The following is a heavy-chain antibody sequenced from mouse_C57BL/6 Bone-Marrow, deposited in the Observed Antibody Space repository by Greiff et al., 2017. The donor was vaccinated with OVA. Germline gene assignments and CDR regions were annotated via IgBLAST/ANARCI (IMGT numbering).Heavy chain of an antibody. CDR3: ARSGGVVATPYYAMDY. Sequence: QVQLQQSGAELVKPGASVKISCKASGYAFSSYWMNWVKQRPGKGLEWIGQIYPGDGDTNYNGKFKGKATLTADKSSSTAYMQLSSLTSEDSAVYCCARSGGVVATPYYAMDYWGQGTSVTVSS. V-gene: IGHV1-80*01. D-gene: IGHD1-1*01. J-gene: IGHJ4*01. CDR1: GYAFSSYW. CDR2: IYPGDGDT.